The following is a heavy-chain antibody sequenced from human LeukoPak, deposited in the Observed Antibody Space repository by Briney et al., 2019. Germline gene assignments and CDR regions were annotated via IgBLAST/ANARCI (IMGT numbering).Heavy chain of an antibody. Sequence: PGGSLRLSCAASGFTFSSYWMSWVRQAPGKGLEWVANIKQDGSEKYYVDSVKGRFTISRDNAKNSPYLQMNSLRAEDTAVYYCAGDGQWLVSRYFDYWGQGTLVTVSS. J-gene: IGHJ4*02. D-gene: IGHD6-19*01. CDR3: AGDGQWLVSRYFDY. CDR2: IKQDGSEK. CDR1: GFTFSSYW. V-gene: IGHV3-7*01.